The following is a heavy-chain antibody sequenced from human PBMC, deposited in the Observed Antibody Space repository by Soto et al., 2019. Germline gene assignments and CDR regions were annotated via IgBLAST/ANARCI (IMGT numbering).Heavy chain of an antibody. CDR2: IIPIFGTA. CDR3: AKVRYSSPMGYYYGMDV. D-gene: IGHD6-19*01. CDR1: RVAFSKFI. V-gene: IGHV1-69*13. J-gene: IGHJ6*02. Sequence: SVKLSCKASRVAFSKFIVTWVRQAPGLGLQWVGGIIPIFGTANYAQKFQGRVTITSDESTSTSYMEVNNLRSEDTAVYYCAKVRYSSPMGYYYGMDVWGQGTTVTVSS.